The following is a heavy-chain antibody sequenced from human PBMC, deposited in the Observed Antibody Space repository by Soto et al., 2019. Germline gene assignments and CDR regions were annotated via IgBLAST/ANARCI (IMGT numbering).Heavy chain of an antibody. V-gene: IGHV3-30*18. Sequence: QSGGSLRLSCAASGFTFSSYGMHWVRQAPGKGLEWVAVISYDGSNKYYADSVKGRFTISRDNSKNTLYLQMNSLRAEDTAVYYCAKDQIGSSFYYYGMDVWGQGTTVTVSS. CDR3: AKDQIGSSFYYYGMDV. D-gene: IGHD6-6*01. J-gene: IGHJ6*02. CDR2: ISYDGSNK. CDR1: GFTFSSYG.